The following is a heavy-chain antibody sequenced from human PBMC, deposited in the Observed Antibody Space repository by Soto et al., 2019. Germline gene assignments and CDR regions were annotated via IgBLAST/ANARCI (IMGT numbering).Heavy chain of an antibody. J-gene: IGHJ5*02. CDR3: ARVESSSSWASYGINWFDP. CDR1: GGSISSGGYS. D-gene: IGHD6-13*01. Sequence: PSETLSLTCAVSGGSISSGGYSWSWIRQPPGKGLEWIGYIYHSGSTYYNPSLKSRVTISVDRSKNQFSLKLSSVTAADTAVYYCARVESSSSWASYGINWFDPWGQGTLVTVSS. CDR2: IYHSGST. V-gene: IGHV4-30-2*01.